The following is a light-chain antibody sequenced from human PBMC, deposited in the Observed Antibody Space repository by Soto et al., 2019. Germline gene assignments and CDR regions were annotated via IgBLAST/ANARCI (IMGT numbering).Light chain of an antibody. CDR2: DAS. CDR1: QSVSRNS. CDR3: QQYGDSPYT. Sequence: EIVLTQSPATLSLSPGEIATLSCGASQSVSRNSLAWFQQKPGLAPRVLIFDASRRATGIPDRFSGSGSGTDFTLTISRLEPEDFAVYYCQQYGDSPYTFGQGTKLEI. J-gene: IGKJ2*01. V-gene: IGKV3D-20*01.